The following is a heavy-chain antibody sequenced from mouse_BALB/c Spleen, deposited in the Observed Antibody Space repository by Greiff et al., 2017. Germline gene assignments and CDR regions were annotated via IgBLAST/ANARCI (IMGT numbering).Heavy chain of an antibody. CDR1: GYTFTSYW. J-gene: IGHJ2*01. CDR2: IYPGNSDT. Sequence: VHVKQSGTVLARPGASVKMSCKASGYTFTSYWMHWVKQRPGQGLEWIGAIYPGNSDTSYNQKFKGKAKLTAVTSTSTAYMELSSLTNEDSAVYYCTRLEGYLLDYWGQGTTLTVSS. V-gene: IGHV1-5*01. D-gene: IGHD5-1*01. CDR3: TRLEGYLLDY.